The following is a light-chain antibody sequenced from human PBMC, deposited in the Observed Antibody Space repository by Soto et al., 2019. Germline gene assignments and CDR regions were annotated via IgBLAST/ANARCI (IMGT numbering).Light chain of an antibody. CDR1: QSVSSTY. J-gene: IGKJ4*01. CDR2: RAS. CDR3: QHYGSLVLT. Sequence: EIVLTQSPGTLSLSPGERATLSCRASQSVSSTYLAWYQQKPGQAPRLLIYRASSRATGIADRFSGSGSGTDFTLTISRLEPEDFAVYYCQHYGSLVLTFGGGTKVEIK. V-gene: IGKV3-20*01.